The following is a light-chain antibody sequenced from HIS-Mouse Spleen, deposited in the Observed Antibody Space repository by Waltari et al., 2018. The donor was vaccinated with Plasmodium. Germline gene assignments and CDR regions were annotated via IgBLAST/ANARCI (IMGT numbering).Light chain of an antibody. CDR1: QSVSSN. V-gene: IGKV3-15*01. J-gene: IGKJ1*01. CDR2: GAS. Sequence: EIVMTQSPATLSVSPGERATLSCRASQSVSSNLAWYQQKPGQDPSRLIYGASTRATGSPARCSGSGSGREFTLTISSMQSEDFAVYYCQQYNNWPRTFGQGTKVEIK. CDR3: QQYNNWPRT.